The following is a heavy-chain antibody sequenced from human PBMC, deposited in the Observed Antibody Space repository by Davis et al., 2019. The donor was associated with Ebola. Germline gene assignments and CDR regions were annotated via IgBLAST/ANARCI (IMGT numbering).Heavy chain of an antibody. J-gene: IGHJ3*01. CDR2: ISYDGSNK. CDR3: AKDTSNVWFDV. D-gene: IGHD6-19*01. V-gene: IGHV3-30*18. Sequence: GGSLRLSCAASGFTFSSYGMHWVRQAPGKGLEWVAVISYDGSNKYYADSVKGRFTISRDNSKNTLYLQMNSLRAEDTAMYYCAKDTSNVWFDVWGQGTMVTVSS. CDR1: GFTFSSYG.